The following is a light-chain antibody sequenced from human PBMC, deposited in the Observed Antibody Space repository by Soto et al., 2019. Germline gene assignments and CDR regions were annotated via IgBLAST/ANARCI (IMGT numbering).Light chain of an antibody. V-gene: IGKV1-5*01. J-gene: IGKJ3*01. CDR2: DAS. CDR1: QRVNNW. CDR3: QQYNSNFFT. Sequence: DIQMTQSPFALSASVGDRVTITCRASQRVNNWLAWYQQKPGKAPKLLIYDASRLNSGVPSRFSGSVSGTEFTLTITSLQPDDFAPSYCQQYNSNFFTFGPGTKVDIK.